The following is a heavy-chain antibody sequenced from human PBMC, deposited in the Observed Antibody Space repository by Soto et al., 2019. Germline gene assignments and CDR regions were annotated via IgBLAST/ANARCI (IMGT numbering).Heavy chain of an antibody. V-gene: IGHV1-2*04. CDR2: VNPHSGAT. D-gene: IGHD1-26*01. CDR1: GYTFTAYY. CDR3: ARPPNPWEPYAFHI. J-gene: IGHJ3*02. Sequence: ASVNVSCKASGYTFTAYYIHWLRQALGQGLEWMGWVNPHSGATVIAQKFLGSVTLTTDTSINTAYMELTSLTSDDTALYYCARPPNPWEPYAFHIWGHGTLVTVSS.